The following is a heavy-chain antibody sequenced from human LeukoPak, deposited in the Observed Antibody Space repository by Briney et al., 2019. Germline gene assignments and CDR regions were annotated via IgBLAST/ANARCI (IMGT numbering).Heavy chain of an antibody. CDR1: GASVNSVFYY. J-gene: IGHJ4*02. CDR2: IYYSGST. D-gene: IGHD3-22*01. CDR3: ARNYYDSTGYLPGLFDY. Sequence: SETLSLTCTVSGASVNSVFYYWSWVRQPPGRGLEWIGYIYYSGSTNYNPSLKSRVTILVDTSKNQFSLRLSSVTAADTAVYYCARNYYDSTGYLPGLFDYWGQGTLVTVSS. V-gene: IGHV4-61*01.